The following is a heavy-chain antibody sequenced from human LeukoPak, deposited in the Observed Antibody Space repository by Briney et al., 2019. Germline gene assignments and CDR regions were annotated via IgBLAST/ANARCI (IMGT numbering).Heavy chain of an antibody. CDR3: ARESGWDAFDI. J-gene: IGHJ3*02. CDR2: ISSSGSTI. V-gene: IGHV3-48*03. CDR1: GFTFSSYE. D-gene: IGHD6-19*01. Sequence: PGGSLRLSCAASGFTFSSYEVNCVRQAPGKGLEWVSYISSSGSTIYDADSVKGRFTISRDNAKNSLYLQMNSLRAEDTAVYYCARESGWDAFDIWGQGTMVTVSS.